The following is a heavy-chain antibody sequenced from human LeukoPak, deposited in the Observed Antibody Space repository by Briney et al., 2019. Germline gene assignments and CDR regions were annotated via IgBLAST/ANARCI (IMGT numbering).Heavy chain of an antibody. D-gene: IGHD6-19*01. CDR3: ARDHSLRIAVAGTFDP. Sequence: PSETLSLTCTVSGGSISSSSYYWGWIRQPPGKGLEWIGSIYYSGSTYYNPSLKSRVTISVDTSNNQFSLKLSSVTAADTAVYYCARDHSLRIAVAGTFDPWGQGTLVTVSS. CDR2: IYYSGST. CDR1: GGSISSSSYY. J-gene: IGHJ5*02. V-gene: IGHV4-39*07.